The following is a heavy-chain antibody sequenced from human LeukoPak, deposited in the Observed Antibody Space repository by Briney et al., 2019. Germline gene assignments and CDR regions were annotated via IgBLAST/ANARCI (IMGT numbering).Heavy chain of an antibody. V-gene: IGHV4-61*02. D-gene: IGHD3-9*01. CDR2: ISSSGST. J-gene: IGHJ3*02. CDR3: ARERASDNAFDI. CDR1: GDSISSGDYY. Sequence: PSETLSLTCTVSGDSISSGDYYWSWIRQPAGKGLEWIGRISSSGSTNYNPSLKSRVTISVDTSKNQFSLKLSSVTAADTAVYYCARERASDNAFDIWGQGTMVTVSS.